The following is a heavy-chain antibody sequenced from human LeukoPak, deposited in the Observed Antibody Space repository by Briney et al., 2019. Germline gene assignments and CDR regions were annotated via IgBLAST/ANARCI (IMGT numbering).Heavy chain of an antibody. CDR1: GYTFSSYS. V-gene: IGHV3-21*04. D-gene: IGHD2-15*01. Sequence: PGGSLRLSCAASGYTFSSYSINWVRQAPGKGLEWVSSISTTSMHIYYADLVKGRFTISRDNAQNSLFLQMSSLRAEDTAVYYCARGLEWWYYYGMDVWGQGTTVTVSS. J-gene: IGHJ6*02. CDR2: ISTTSMHI. CDR3: ARGLEWWYYYGMDV.